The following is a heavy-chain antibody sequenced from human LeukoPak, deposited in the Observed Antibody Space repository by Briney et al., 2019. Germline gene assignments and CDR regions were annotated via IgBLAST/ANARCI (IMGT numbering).Heavy chain of an antibody. CDR1: DGSINNYY. V-gene: IGHV4-59*08. J-gene: IGHJ6*02. D-gene: IGHD4-11*01. CDR3: ALYCRLSSNCGYYCMDV. Sequence: SETLSLTCIVSDGSINNYYWSWIRQPPGKGLEWVGEVSFRGSTNYNPSLTSRVTISPDTSRNQFSLKLSSVTAADTAVYYCALYCRLSSNCGYYCMDVWGQGTTVTVSS. CDR2: VSFRGST.